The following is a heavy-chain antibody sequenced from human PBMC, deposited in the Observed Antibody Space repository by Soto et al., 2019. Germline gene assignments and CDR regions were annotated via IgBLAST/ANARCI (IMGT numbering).Heavy chain of an antibody. Sequence: QVQLVQSGAEVKKPGASVKVSCKASGYTFTSYAMHWVRQAPGQRLEWMGWINTDNGNTKYSQQFQGRVTITRDTSANTSYRELSSLRSEDTAVYYCARTQWLVHWYFDLWGRGTLVTVSS. CDR3: ARTQWLVHWYFDL. D-gene: IGHD6-19*01. CDR2: INTDNGNT. CDR1: GYTFTSYA. J-gene: IGHJ2*01. V-gene: IGHV1-3*04.